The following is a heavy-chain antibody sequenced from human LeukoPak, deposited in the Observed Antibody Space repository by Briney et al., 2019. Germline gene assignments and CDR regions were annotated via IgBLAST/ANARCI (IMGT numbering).Heavy chain of an antibody. V-gene: IGHV3-33*06. J-gene: IGHJ4*02. D-gene: IGHD5-12*01. CDR3: AKDSKATVATILDF. Sequence: GGSLRLSCAASGFTFNSYGMHWVRQAPGKGLEWVAVIWYDQIKKYYADSVKGRFSISRDNSKNTVYLQMNTLRAEDTAIYYCAKDSKATVATILDFWGQGTLVTVSS. CDR2: IWYDQIKK. CDR1: GFTFNSYG.